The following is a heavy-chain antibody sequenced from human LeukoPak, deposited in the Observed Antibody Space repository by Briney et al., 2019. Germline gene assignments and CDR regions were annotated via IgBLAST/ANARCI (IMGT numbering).Heavy chain of an antibody. J-gene: IGHJ6*03. Sequence: GASVKVSCKASGYTFTSYYMHWVRQAPGQGLEWMGIINPSGGSTSYAQKFQGRVTMTRDMSTSTVYMELSSLRSKDTAVYYCARANPQTYYDFWSGYHYYMDVWGKGTTVTVSS. V-gene: IGHV1-46*01. D-gene: IGHD3-3*01. CDR1: GYTFTSYY. CDR3: ARANPQTYYDFWSGYHYYMDV. CDR2: INPSGGST.